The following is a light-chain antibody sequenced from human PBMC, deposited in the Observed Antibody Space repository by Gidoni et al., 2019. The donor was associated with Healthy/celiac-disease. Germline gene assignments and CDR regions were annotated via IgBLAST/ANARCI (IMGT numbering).Light chain of an antibody. CDR2: GAS. J-gene: IGKJ3*01. CDR1: QSVSSN. Sequence: ELVMTQSPATLTVSPGERATLSCRTNQSVSSNLAWYQQKPGQAPRLLIYGASTRAPGIPARFSGSGSGTEFTLTISSLQSEDFAVYYCQQYNNWPPFTFGPGTKVDIK. V-gene: IGKV3-15*01. CDR3: QQYNNWPPFT.